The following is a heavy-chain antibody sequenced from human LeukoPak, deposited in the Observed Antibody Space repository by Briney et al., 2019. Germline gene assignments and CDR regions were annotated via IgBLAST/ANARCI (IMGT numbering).Heavy chain of an antibody. J-gene: IGHJ5*02. CDR1: GYTFTSYG. Sequence: ASVKVSCKASGYTFTSYGISWVRQAPGQGLEWMGWISAYDGNTNYAQKLQGRVTMTTDTSTSTAYMELRSLRSDDTAVYYCARDLRRATYYYDSSGYYFGHHWGQGTLVTVSS. CDR2: ISAYDGNT. V-gene: IGHV1-18*01. CDR3: ARDLRRATYYYDSSGYYFGHH. D-gene: IGHD3-22*01.